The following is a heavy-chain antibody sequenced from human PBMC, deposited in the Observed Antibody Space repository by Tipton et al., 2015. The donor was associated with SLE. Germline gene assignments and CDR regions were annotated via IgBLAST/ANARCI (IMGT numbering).Heavy chain of an antibody. J-gene: IGHJ6*02. D-gene: IGHD3-22*01. Sequence: SLRLSCAASGFTFSNYAMSWVRQAPGKGLEWVSIIYSGGSSTYYADSVKGRFAISRDNSKNTLSLQMNSLRAEDTAVYYCAKDIMRGDDSRIMDVWGQGTTVTVSS. CDR2: IYSGGSST. V-gene: IGHV3-23*03. CDR1: GFTFSNYA. CDR3: AKDIMRGDDSRIMDV.